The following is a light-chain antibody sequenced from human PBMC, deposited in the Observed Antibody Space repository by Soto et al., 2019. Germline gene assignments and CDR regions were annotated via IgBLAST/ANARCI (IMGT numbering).Light chain of an antibody. CDR2: TND. J-gene: IGLJ1*01. V-gene: IGLV1-44*01. Sequence: QSVLTQPPSASRTPGQRVTISCSGSSSNIGSNTVNWYQQLPGTAPKLLIYTNDQRPSGVPDRFSGSRSGTSASLAISGLQFEDEADYHCSSWDDNLDAVVFGAGTRSPS. CDR1: SSNIGSNT. CDR3: SSWDDNLDAVV.